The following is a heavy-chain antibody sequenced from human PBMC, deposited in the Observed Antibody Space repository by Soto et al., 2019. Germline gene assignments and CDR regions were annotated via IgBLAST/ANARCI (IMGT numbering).Heavy chain of an antibody. J-gene: IGHJ4*02. CDR1: GDSVSSNSAA. CDR3: ARSGPGGYIDY. D-gene: IGHD3-22*01. CDR2: TYYRSKWFN. V-gene: IGHV6-1*01. Sequence: SQTLSLTCAISGDSVSSNSAAWNWIRRSPSRGLEWLGRTYYRSKWFNGYAVSVKSRITINSDTSKNQLSLQLNSVTPEDTAVYYCARSGPGGYIDYWGQGTLVTVSS.